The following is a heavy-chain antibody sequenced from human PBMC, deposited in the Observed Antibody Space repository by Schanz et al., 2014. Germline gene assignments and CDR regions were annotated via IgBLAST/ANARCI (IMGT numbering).Heavy chain of an antibody. V-gene: IGHV4-31*03. CDR3: ARSAGRDVWSGYYTRFDY. CDR1: GGSISSGGYY. J-gene: IGHJ4*02. Sequence: QVQLQESGPGLVKPSQTLSLTCTVSGGSISSGGYYWSWIRQHPGKGLEWIGYISYSGVTYYNPSLKSRVTISMHTSKNQFSLKLSSVTAADTAVYYCARSAGRDVWSGYYTRFDYWGQGTLVTVSS. D-gene: IGHD3-3*01. CDR2: ISYSGVT.